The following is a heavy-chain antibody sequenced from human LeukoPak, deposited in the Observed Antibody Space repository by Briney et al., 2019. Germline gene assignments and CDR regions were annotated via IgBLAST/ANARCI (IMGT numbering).Heavy chain of an antibody. Sequence: VASVKVSCKVSGYTLTELSMHWVRQAPGKGLEWMGGFDPEDGETIYAQKFQGRVTITRNTSISTAYMELSSLRSEDTAVYYCAREGMQWLALSYYYYMDVWGKGTTVTVSS. D-gene: IGHD6-19*01. V-gene: IGHV1-24*01. CDR1: GYTLTELS. CDR2: FDPEDGET. J-gene: IGHJ6*03. CDR3: AREGMQWLALSYYYYMDV.